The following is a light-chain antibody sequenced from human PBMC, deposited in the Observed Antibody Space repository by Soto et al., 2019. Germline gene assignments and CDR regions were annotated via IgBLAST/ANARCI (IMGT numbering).Light chain of an antibody. V-gene: IGKV1-33*01. Sequence: DIQMTQSPSSLAASVGDRVTISCQASQDIGNSVNWYQRKPGKAPKLLIYTASNLEAGVPSRFSGGGSGTEFTFTIGSLQPEDFATYYCLQYANLPFTFGPGTEVHVK. CDR1: QDIGNS. J-gene: IGKJ3*01. CDR3: LQYANLPFT. CDR2: TAS.